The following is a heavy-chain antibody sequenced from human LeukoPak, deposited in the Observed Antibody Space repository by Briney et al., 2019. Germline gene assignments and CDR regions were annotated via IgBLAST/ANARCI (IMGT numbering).Heavy chain of an antibody. V-gene: IGHV1-18*01. D-gene: IGHD6-13*01. CDR2: ISAYNSNT. J-gene: IGHJ5*02. CDR1: GYTFTSYG. CDR3: ARGPPSLAAAGLDIPMRWIRNAYNWFDP. Sequence: GASVKVSCKASGYTFTSYGINWVRQAPGQGLEWMGWISAYNSNTHYVQKLQGRVTMTTDTSTSTAYMEVRSLRSDDTAVYYCARGPPSLAAAGLDIPMRWIRNAYNWFDPWGQGTLVTVSS.